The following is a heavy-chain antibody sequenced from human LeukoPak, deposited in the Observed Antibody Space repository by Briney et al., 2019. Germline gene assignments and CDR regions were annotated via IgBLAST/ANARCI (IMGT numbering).Heavy chain of an antibody. J-gene: IGHJ4*02. Sequence: GGSLRLSCAASGFIFSSYAMSWVRQAPGKGLEWVSYGGSGGSTYYADSVKGRFTVSRDNSKSTLYLQMNSLRAEDTAVYYCAKDLPVMVRGVILYFDYWGQGTLVTVSS. V-gene: IGHV3-23*01. CDR3: AKDLPVMVRGVILYFDY. CDR2: GGSGGST. CDR1: GFIFSSYA. D-gene: IGHD3-10*01.